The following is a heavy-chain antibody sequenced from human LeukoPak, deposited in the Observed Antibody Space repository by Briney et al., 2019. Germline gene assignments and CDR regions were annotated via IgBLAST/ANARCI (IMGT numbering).Heavy chain of an antibody. V-gene: IGHV4-34*01. D-gene: IGHD4-11*01. Sequence: PSETLSLTCAVYGGSFSGYYWSWIRQPPGKGLEWIGEINHSGSTNYNPSLKSRVTISVDTSKNQFFLKLSSVTAADTAVYYCARAPDYQTFDYWGQGTLVTVSS. CDR2: INHSGST. J-gene: IGHJ4*02. CDR1: GGSFSGYY. CDR3: ARAPDYQTFDY.